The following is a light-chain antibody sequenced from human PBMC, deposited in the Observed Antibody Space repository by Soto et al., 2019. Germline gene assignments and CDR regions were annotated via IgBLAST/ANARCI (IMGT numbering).Light chain of an antibody. V-gene: IGLV2-14*01. CDR2: EVS. CDR1: SSDIGDYDY. Sequence: QSVLTQPASVSGSPGQSITISCTGTSSDIGDYDYVSWYQHHPGKAPKLMIYEVSNRPSGISNRFSGSKSGNTASLTISGLQAEDEADYYCSSYTSTNTYAVFGGGTKVTV. CDR3: SSYTSTNTYAV. J-gene: IGLJ2*01.